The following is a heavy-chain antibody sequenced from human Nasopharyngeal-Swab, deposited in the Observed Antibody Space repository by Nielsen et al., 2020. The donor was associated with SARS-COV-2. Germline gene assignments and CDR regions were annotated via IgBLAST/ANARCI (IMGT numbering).Heavy chain of an antibody. J-gene: IGHJ4*02. CDR2: ISSRVSYI. V-gene: IGHV3-21*06. CDR1: GFTFSTYS. D-gene: IGHD6-19*01. Sequence: GGSLRLSCAASGFTFSTYSMIWVRQAPAKGLEWVSWISSRVSYIYYADSVKGGFTISRDNAKNALYLQMSSLRAEDTAVYYCARLPSAWGRRDFDYWGQGTLVTVSS. CDR3: ARLPSAWGRRDFDY.